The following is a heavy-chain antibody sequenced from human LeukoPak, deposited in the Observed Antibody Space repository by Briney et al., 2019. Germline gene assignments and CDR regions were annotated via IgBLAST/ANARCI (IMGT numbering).Heavy chain of an antibody. CDR1: GFTFSSAG. J-gene: IGHJ5*02. V-gene: IGHV3-23*01. Sequence: GGSLRLSCVASGFTFSSAGMGWVRQAPGKGLECGSLIVASGRSTDYADSVKGQFPISRDNSTDTLYLQMNGLRAEDTAVYSCAKLNGPAIITFGGVTWFDPWGQGTQVIVSS. CDR2: IVASGRST. CDR3: AKLNGPAIITFGGVTWFDP. D-gene: IGHD3-16*01.